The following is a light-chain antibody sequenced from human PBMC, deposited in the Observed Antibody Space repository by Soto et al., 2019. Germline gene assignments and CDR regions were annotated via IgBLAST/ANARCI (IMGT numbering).Light chain of an antibody. Sequence: EIVLTQSPGTLSLSPGERATLSCRASQSVSSSYLAWYQQKPGQAPSLLIYGASSRATGIPDRFSGSGSGTDFTLTISRLEPEDFALYYCLQYGSSPPYTFGQGTQLEI. CDR1: QSVSSSY. V-gene: IGKV3-20*01. J-gene: IGKJ2*01. CDR3: LQYGSSPPYT. CDR2: GAS.